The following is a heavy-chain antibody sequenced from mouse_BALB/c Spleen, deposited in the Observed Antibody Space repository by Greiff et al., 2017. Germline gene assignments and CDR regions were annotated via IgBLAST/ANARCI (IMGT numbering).Heavy chain of an antibody. V-gene: IGHV3-2*02. CDR3: ARGYGSRY. CDR2: ISYSGST. CDR1: GYSITSDYA. Sequence: EVMLVESGPGLVKPSQSLSLTCTVTGYSITSDYAWNWIRQFPGNKLEWMGYISYSGSTSYNPSLKSRISITRDTSKNQFFLQLNSVTTEDTATYYCARGYGSRYWGQGTTLTVSS. D-gene: IGHD1-1*01. J-gene: IGHJ2*01.